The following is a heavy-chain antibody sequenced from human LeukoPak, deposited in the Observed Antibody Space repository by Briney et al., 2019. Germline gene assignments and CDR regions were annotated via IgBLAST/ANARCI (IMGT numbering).Heavy chain of an antibody. V-gene: IGHV4-34*01. D-gene: IGHD3-10*01. J-gene: IGHJ4*02. Sequence: PSETLSLTCAVYGGSFSGYYWSWIRQPPGKGLEWIGEINHSGSTTYNPSLKSRVTISVDTSKNQFPLKLSSVTAADTAFYYCARGSMVRGVIIPDWGQGTLVTVSS. CDR3: ARGSMVRGVIIPD. CDR2: INHSGST. CDR1: GGSFSGYY.